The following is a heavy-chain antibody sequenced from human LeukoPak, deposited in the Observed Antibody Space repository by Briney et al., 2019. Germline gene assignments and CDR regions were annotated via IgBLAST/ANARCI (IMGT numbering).Heavy chain of an antibody. D-gene: IGHD1-26*01. V-gene: IGHV4-34*01. CDR3: ARHKTALYSGSLSNWFDP. CDR2: INHSGST. J-gene: IGHJ5*02. CDR1: GGSFSGYY. Sequence: PSETLSLTCAVYGGSFSGYYWSWIRQPPGKGLEWIGEINHSGSTNYNPSLKSRVTISVDTSKNQFSLKLSSVTAADTAVYYCARHKTALYSGSLSNWFDPWGQGTLVTVSS.